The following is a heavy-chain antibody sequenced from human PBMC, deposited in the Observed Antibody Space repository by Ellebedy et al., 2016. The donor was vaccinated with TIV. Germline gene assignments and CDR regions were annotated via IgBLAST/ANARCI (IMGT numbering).Heavy chain of an antibody. CDR3: ARDRIVAWNPGFDP. V-gene: IGHV1-18*04. CDR1: GYTFSRNG. J-gene: IGHJ5*02. Sequence: AASVKVSCKASGYTFSRNGINWVRQAPGQGLEWMGWISPYNGNTKYAQKFQGRVTMTTDTSTSTAYMELRSLRSDDTAVYYWARDRIVAWNPGFDPWGQGTLVTVSS. D-gene: IGHD6-13*01. CDR2: ISPYNGNT.